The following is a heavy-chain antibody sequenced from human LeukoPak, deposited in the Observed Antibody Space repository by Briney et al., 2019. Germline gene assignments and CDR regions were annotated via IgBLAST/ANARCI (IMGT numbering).Heavy chain of an antibody. D-gene: IGHD3-10*01. Sequence: GGSLRLSCAASGFTFSSHAMNWVRQAPGKGLEWVSSISGGAGGAAYADSVKGRFTMSRDNSKNTLYLQMNSLRADDTAVYYCAKDGGYGSGSYYPDYWGQGTLVTVSS. CDR2: ISGGAGGA. CDR1: GFTFSSHA. J-gene: IGHJ4*02. V-gene: IGHV3-23*01. CDR3: AKDGGYGSGSYYPDY.